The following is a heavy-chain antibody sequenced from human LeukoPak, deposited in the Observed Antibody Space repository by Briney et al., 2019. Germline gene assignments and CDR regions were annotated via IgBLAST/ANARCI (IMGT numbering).Heavy chain of an antibody. J-gene: IGHJ4*02. Sequence: PGGSLRLSCAASGFTFSNYAMSWVRQAPGKGLECVSAISAGGGATYYADSVKGRFTISRDNSKNTLFLQMNSLTAEDTAVYYCAKDGSSSPYYFDYWGQGTLVTVTS. CDR2: ISAGGGAT. CDR3: AKDGSSSPYYFDY. CDR1: GFTFSNYA. V-gene: IGHV3-23*01. D-gene: IGHD6-6*01.